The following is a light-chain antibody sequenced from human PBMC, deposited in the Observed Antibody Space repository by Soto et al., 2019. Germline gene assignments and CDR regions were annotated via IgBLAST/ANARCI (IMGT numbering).Light chain of an antibody. CDR3: QQCNNWPYT. CDR2: KAS. CDR1: QSISSW. J-gene: IGKJ2*01. Sequence: DIQMTQSPSTLSASVGDRVTITCRASQSISSWLAWYQQKPGKAPKLLIYKASSLESGVPSRFSGSESGTEFPLTISSLQSEDFALYFCQQCNNWPYTFAHWNKLEI. V-gene: IGKV1-5*03.